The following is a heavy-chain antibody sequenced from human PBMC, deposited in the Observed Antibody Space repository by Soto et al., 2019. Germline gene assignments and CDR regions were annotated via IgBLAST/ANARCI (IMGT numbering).Heavy chain of an antibody. CDR2: ISGSGGST. J-gene: IGHJ6*02. CDR1: GFTFSSYA. V-gene: IGHV3-23*01. D-gene: IGHD2-15*01. Sequence: GGSLRLSCAASGFTFSSYAMSWVRQAPGKGLEWVSAISGSGGSTYYADSVKGRFTISRDNSKNTLYLQMNSLRAEDTAVYYCAKSPCSGGSCYYYYGMDVWGQGTTVTVSS. CDR3: AKSPCSGGSCYYYYGMDV.